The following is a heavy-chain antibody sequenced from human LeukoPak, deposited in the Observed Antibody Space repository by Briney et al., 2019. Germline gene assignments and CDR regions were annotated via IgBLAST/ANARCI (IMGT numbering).Heavy chain of an antibody. CDR2: ISPIDSTT. CDR1: GYSFTNYW. Sequence: GESLKISCKGSGYSFTNYWIGWVRQMPGEGLEWVAIISPIDSTTKYRPSFQGRVTISADKSISTAYLQGSSLRASDTAMYYCARHGSFSSQTNYPDYWGQGTLVTVSS. V-gene: IGHV5-51*01. CDR3: ARHGSFSSQTNYPDY. D-gene: IGHD2/OR15-2a*01. J-gene: IGHJ4*02.